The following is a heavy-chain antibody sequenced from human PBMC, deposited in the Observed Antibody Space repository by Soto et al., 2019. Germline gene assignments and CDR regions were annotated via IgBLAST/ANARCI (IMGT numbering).Heavy chain of an antibody. CDR3: AKDQQQLIVYFDY. CDR2: ISDNGGTT. CDR1: EFTFSNYA. V-gene: IGHV3-23*01. J-gene: IGHJ4*02. D-gene: IGHD6-13*01. Sequence: GGSLRLSCAASEFTFSNYAMSWVRQAPGKGLEWVSSISDNGGTTYYADSVKGRFTISRDNSKNTLYLQMNSLRAEDTAVYYCAKDQQQLIVYFDYWGQETQLTVST.